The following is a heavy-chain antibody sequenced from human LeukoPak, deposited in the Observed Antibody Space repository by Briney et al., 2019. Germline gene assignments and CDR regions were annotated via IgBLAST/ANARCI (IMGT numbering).Heavy chain of an antibody. CDR2: INHSGST. V-gene: IGHV4-34*01. D-gene: IGHD3-10*01. Sequence: KPSETLSLTCAVYGGSFSGYYWSWIRQPPGKGLEWSGEINHSGSTNYNPSLKSRLTRSVDTSKNQFSLNLRSVTAADTAVYYCSTGMLRGLAPVFLDYWGQGTLVTVSS. J-gene: IGHJ4*02. CDR3: STGMLRGLAPVFLDY. CDR1: GGSFSGYY.